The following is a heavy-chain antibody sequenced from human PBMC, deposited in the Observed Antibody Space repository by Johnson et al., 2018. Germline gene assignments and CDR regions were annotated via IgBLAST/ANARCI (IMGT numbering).Heavy chain of an antibody. V-gene: IGHV3-66*02. D-gene: IGHD3/OR15-3a*01. CDR3: AGGPTPGLGRAFDS. Sequence: VQLVQSGGGLVQPGGSLRLSCAASGFTVSSNYMSWVRQAPGKGLEWVSVIYSGGSTYYADSVKGRFTISRDNSKNTRYLQMNSLRSEDTAVYYCAGGPTPGLGRAFDSWGQGTMVTVSS. CDR1: GFTVSSNY. J-gene: IGHJ3*02. CDR2: IYSGGST.